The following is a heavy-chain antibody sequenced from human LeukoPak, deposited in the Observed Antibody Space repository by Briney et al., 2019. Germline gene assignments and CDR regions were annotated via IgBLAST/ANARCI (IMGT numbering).Heavy chain of an antibody. CDR3: ARDGVAGGFDY. J-gene: IGHJ4*02. Sequence: SETLSLTCTVSGGSISSYYWSWIRQPPGKGLEWIGYIYNSGSTKYNASLKSRVTISVDTSKNQFSLKLSSVTAADTAVYYCARDGVAGGFDYWGQGTLVTVSS. CDR2: IYNSGST. V-gene: IGHV4-59*01. CDR1: GGSISSYY. D-gene: IGHD6-19*01.